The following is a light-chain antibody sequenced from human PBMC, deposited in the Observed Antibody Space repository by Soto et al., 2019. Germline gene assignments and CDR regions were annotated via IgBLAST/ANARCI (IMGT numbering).Light chain of an antibody. CDR2: AND. J-gene: IGLJ3*02. Sequence: QSVLTQPPSVSAAPGQKVTISCSGSSSNVGNNIVSWYQQLPGAVPKLLIYANDKRPSGIPDRFSGSKSGTSATLGITGLQTGDEADHYCATWDTSLSAVVFGGGTKLTVL. CDR1: SSNVGNNI. CDR3: ATWDTSLSAVV. V-gene: IGLV1-51*01.